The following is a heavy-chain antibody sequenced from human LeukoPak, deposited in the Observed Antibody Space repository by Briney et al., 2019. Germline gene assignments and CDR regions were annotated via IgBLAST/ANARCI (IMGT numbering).Heavy chain of an antibody. D-gene: IGHD1-7*01. CDR2: IYYSGST. Sequence: SETLPLTCTVSGGSISSYYWSWIRQPPGKGLEWIGYIYYSGSTNYNPSLKSRVTISVDTSKNQFSLKLSSVTAADTAVYYCARQKPNWNYAHFDYWGQGTLVTVSS. CDR1: GGSISSYY. V-gene: IGHV4-59*08. CDR3: ARQKPNWNYAHFDY. J-gene: IGHJ4*02.